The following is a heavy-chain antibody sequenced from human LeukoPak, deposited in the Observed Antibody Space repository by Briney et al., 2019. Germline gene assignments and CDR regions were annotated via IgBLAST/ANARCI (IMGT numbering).Heavy chain of an antibody. V-gene: IGHV3-11*06. CDR2: ISSASSYT. CDR1: AFTFNDSY. Sequence: GGSLRLSCAASAFTFNDSYMSWIRQAPGKGLEWISYISSASSYTNYADSVKGRFTISRDNAKNSLYLQMNSLRAEDTAVYYCARGLVTSHYDRSAYYLYYFDYWGQGTLVTVSS. D-gene: IGHD3-22*01. J-gene: IGHJ4*02. CDR3: ARGLVTSHYDRSAYYLYYFDY.